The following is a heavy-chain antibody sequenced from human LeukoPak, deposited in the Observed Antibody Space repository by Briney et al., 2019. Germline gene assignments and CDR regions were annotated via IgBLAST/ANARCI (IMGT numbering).Heavy chain of an antibody. CDR2: INPSGGST. D-gene: IGHD2-2*01. CDR1: GYTFTSYY. V-gene: IGHV1-46*01. Sequence: VASVKVSCKASGYTFTSYYMHWVRQATGQGLEWMGIINPSGGSTSYAQKFQGRVTMTRDTSTSTVYMELSSLRSEDAAVYYCASSLGVVVPAYSAFDIWGQGTMVTVSS. CDR3: ASSLGVVVPAYSAFDI. J-gene: IGHJ3*02.